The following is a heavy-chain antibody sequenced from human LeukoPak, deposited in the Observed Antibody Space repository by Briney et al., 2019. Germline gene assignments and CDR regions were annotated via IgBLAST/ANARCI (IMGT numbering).Heavy chain of an antibody. D-gene: IGHD6-13*01. Sequence: PSETLSLTCTVSGGSISSSSYYWGWIRQPPGKGLEWIGSIYYSGSTYYNPSLKSRVTISVDTSKNQFSLKLSSVTAADTAVYYCAREVGYSSSWYFDYWGQGTLVTVSS. CDR2: IYYSGST. CDR3: AREVGYSSSWYFDY. J-gene: IGHJ4*02. V-gene: IGHV4-39*07. CDR1: GGSISSSSYY.